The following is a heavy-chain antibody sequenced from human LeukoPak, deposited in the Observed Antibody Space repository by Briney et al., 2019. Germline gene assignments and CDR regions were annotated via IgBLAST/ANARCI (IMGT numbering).Heavy chain of an antibody. CDR2: INPNSGGT. J-gene: IGHJ4*02. CDR1: GYTFTGYY. D-gene: IGHD6-19*01. Sequence: ASVKVSCKASGYTFTGYYMHWVRQAPGQGLEWMGWINPNSGGTNYAQKFQGRVTMTRDTSISTAYMELSRLRSDDTAVYSCARGSPAVAAQKGDYWGQGTLVTVSS. CDR3: ARGSPAVAAQKGDY. V-gene: IGHV1-2*02.